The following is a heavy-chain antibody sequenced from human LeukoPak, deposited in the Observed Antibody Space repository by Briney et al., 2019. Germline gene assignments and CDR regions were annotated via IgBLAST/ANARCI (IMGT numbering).Heavy chain of an antibody. Sequence: GGSLRLSCVASGFTFHIYAMNWVRQAPGKGLEWVSAISGRGDNAHYADPVKGRLSISRDNSKNTVYLEMSTLTGEDTAVYCAKDRGPYVGIGNNWLDPWGQGTLVIVSS. CDR2: ISGRGDNA. J-gene: IGHJ5*02. CDR1: GFTFHIYA. D-gene: IGHD3-10*02. V-gene: IGHV3-23*01. CDR3: AKDRGPYVGIGNNWLDP.